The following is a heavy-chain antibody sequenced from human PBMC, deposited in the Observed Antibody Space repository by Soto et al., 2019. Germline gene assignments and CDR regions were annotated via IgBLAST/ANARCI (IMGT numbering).Heavy chain of an antibody. D-gene: IGHD1-1*01. Sequence: GASVKVYCKASGGPLSIYAISWVRQAAGQGLEWMGVIIPVFGSANYAQKFQCRVTITAEESTRTAYMELNSLRSQDTAVYFCARDDGSNDRYYDMEVWGPGTTVTFYS. CDR3: ARDDGSNDRYYDMEV. J-gene: IGHJ6*02. CDR2: IIPVFGSA. V-gene: IGHV1-69*13. CDR1: GGPLSIYA.